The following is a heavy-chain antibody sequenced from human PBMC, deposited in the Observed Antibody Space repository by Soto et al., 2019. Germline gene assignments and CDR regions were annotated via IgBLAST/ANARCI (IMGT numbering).Heavy chain of an antibody. CDR1: GGSIGSGGYY. CDR3: ARDDKRRGYSPYRNGMDV. Sequence: PSETLSLTCTVSGGSIGSGGYYWSWIRQHPGKGLEWIGYIYYSGSTYYNPSLKSRVTISVDTSKNQFSLKLSSVTAADTAVYYCARDDKRRGYSPYRNGMDVWGQGTTVTVSS. J-gene: IGHJ6*02. V-gene: IGHV4-31*03. CDR2: IYYSGST. D-gene: IGHD5-18*01.